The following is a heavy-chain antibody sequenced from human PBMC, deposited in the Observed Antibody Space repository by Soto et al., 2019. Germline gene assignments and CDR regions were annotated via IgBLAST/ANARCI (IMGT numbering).Heavy chain of an antibody. CDR1: GFTFTRYS. V-gene: IGHV3-21*04. CDR3: AKDEGGIFDS. Sequence: PGGSLRLSCAASGFTFTRYSMNWVRQAPGKGLEWVSSISSTTNYIYYGDSMKGRFTISRDNAKNSLYLELSGLTPDDTAVYYCAKDEGGIFDSWGQGTLVTVSS. J-gene: IGHJ4*01. CDR2: ISSTTNYI. D-gene: IGHD3-16*01.